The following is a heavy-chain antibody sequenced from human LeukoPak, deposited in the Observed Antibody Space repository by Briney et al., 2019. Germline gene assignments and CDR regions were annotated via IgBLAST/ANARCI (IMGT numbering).Heavy chain of an antibody. D-gene: IGHD6-6*01. CDR3: ARCSSSSVPPSYFDY. J-gene: IGHJ4*02. V-gene: IGHV3-20*04. Sequence: GGSLRLSCAASGFTFDDYGMSWVRQAPGKGLEWVAGINWNGGSTGYADSVKGRFTISRDNAKNSLYLQMNSLRAEDTALYYCARCSSSSVPPSYFDYWGQGTLVTVSS. CDR2: INWNGGST. CDR1: GFTFDDYG.